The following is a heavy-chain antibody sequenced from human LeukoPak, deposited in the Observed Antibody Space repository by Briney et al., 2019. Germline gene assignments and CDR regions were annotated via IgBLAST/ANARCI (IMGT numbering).Heavy chain of an antibody. CDR2: ISGSGGST. J-gene: IGHJ6*02. D-gene: IGHD3-9*01. Sequence: GGSLRLSCAASGFTFSSYAMSWVRQAPGKGLEWVSAISGSGGSTYYADSVKGRFTISRDNSKNTLYLQMNSLRAEDTAVYYCALVLTGYHYYYYYGMDVWGQGTTVTVPS. V-gene: IGHV3-23*01. CDR3: ALVLTGYHYYYYYGMDV. CDR1: GFTFSSYA.